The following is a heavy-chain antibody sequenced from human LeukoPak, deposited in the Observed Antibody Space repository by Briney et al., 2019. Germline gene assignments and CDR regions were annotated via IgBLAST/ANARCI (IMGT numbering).Heavy chain of an antibody. CDR1: GLTFSSAW. D-gene: IGHD1-26*01. CDR2: IQSDGTT. V-gene: IGHV3-74*01. CDR3: ARDGSYKFDY. Sequence: GGSLKLSXAASGLTFSSAWMHWVRQTPGKGLVWVSRIQSDGTTTYADSVRGRFTISRDNAKNTLYLQMNNLRAEDTAVYYCARDGSYKFDYWGQGTLVTVSS. J-gene: IGHJ4*02.